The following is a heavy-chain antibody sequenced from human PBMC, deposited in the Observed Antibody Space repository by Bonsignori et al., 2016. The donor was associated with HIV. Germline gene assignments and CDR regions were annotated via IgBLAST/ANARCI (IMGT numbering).Heavy chain of an antibody. D-gene: IGHD1-7*01. V-gene: IGHV4-4*07. CDR3: ATGELRGAFNY. CDR2: IHTSGNT. J-gene: IGHJ4*02. CDR1: SASFNSYY. Sequence: QMQLQESGPRLVKSSETLSLTCTVSSASFNSYYLKWLRQPAGRGLEWIGRIHTSGNTIYNPSLKSRLTMSVDTSKTQFSLRLTSVTAADTAMYFCATGELRGAFNYWGPGESRSPSPQ.